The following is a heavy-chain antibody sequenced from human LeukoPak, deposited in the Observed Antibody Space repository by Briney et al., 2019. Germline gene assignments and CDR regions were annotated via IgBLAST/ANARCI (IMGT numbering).Heavy chain of an antibody. Sequence: ASVKVSCKASGYTFTSYGISWVRQAPGQGLEWMGWISAYNGNTHCAQKLQGRVTMTTDTSTSTVYMELRSLRSDDTAVYYCARGSPPRRNYDSRGYYSYYFDYWGQGTLVTVSS. J-gene: IGHJ4*02. CDR3: ARGSPPRRNYDSRGYYSYYFDY. V-gene: IGHV1-18*01. CDR1: GYTFTSYG. CDR2: ISAYNGNT. D-gene: IGHD3-22*01.